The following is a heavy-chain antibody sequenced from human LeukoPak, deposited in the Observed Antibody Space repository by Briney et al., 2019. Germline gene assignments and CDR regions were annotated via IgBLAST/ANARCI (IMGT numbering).Heavy chain of an antibody. D-gene: IGHD1-14*01. V-gene: IGHV4-31*03. Sequence: PSQTLSLTCTVSGGSVSSGGYDWSWIRQHPGKGLEWIGYIYYSGSTYYNPSLKSRVTISVDTSKNQFSLKLSSVTAADTAVYYCARDYAPEVYFDYWGQGTRVTVPS. CDR2: IYYSGST. CDR1: GGSVSSGGYD. CDR3: ARDYAPEVYFDY. J-gene: IGHJ4*02.